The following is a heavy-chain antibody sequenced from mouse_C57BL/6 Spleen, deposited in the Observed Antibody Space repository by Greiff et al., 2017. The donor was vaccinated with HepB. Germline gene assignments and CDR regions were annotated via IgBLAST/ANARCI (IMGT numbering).Heavy chain of an antibody. Sequence: EVKLQESGGGLVKPGGSLKLSCAASGFTFSDYGMHWVRQAPEKGLEWVAYISSGSSTIYYADTVKGRFTISRDNAKNTLFLQMTSLRSEDTAMYYCAREGYYGSSSYFDVWGTGTTVTVSS. CDR3: AREGYYGSSSYFDV. CDR2: ISSGSSTI. D-gene: IGHD1-1*01. V-gene: IGHV5-17*01. CDR1: GFTFSDYG. J-gene: IGHJ1*03.